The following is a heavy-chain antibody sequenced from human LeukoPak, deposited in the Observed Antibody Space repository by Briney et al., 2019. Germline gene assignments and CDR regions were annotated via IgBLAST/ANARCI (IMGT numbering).Heavy chain of an antibody. J-gene: IGHJ4*02. V-gene: IGHV3-43D*03. Sequence: PGGSQRLSCAASGFTFDDYAVHWVRQAPGKGQEWVSLISWDGGTTYYADSVKGRFTISRDNSRNSLYLQMNSLRVEDTALYYCAKDTEYSDSSGLIDYWGQGTLVTVSS. D-gene: IGHD6-6*01. CDR2: ISWDGGTT. CDR3: AKDTEYSDSSGLIDY. CDR1: GFTFDDYA.